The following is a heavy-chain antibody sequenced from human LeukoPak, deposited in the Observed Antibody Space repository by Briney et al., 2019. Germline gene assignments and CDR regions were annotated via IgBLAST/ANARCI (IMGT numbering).Heavy chain of an antibody. V-gene: IGHV1-2*04. J-gene: IGHJ6*02. Sequence: EASVKVSCKASGYTFTGYYMHWVRQAPGQGLEWMGWINPNSGGTNYAQKFQGWVTMTRDTSISTAYMELSRLRSDDTAVYYCARDVSRLRSYVGATYGMDVWGQGTTVTVSS. CDR1: GYTFTGYY. CDR3: ARDVSRLRSYVGATYGMDV. CDR2: INPNSGGT. D-gene: IGHD3-16*01.